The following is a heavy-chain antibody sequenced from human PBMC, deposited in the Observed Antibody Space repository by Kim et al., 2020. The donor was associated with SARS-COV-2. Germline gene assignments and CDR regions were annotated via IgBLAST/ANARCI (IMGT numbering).Heavy chain of an antibody. J-gene: IGHJ1*01. Sequence: GGSLRLSCAASGFTFNSYVMSWVRQAPGKGLEWVSGIRQSGGNTEYADSVKGRFSISRDNSKNTLYLQMNRLRAEDTAVYYCAKVTSGSSGWFEYFQRWGQGTLVTVSS. V-gene: IGHV3-23*01. D-gene: IGHD6-19*01. CDR3: AKVTSGSSGWFEYFQR. CDR2: IRQSGGNT. CDR1: GFTFNSYV.